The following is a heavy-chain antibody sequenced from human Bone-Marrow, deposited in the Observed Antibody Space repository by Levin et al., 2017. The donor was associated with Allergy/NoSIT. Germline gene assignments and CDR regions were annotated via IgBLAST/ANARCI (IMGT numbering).Heavy chain of an antibody. Sequence: PEASVKVSCKASGGTFSSSAISWVRQAPGQGLEWLGGIIPLFNTVNYAQKFQGRVTITADKSTGTAYMELNSLRYEDTAVYYCARDAGWELITWFDPWGQGTLVTVSS. CDR2: IIPLFNTV. CDR3: ARDAGWELITWFDP. D-gene: IGHD4-23*01. CDR1: GGTFSSSA. V-gene: IGHV1-69*06. J-gene: IGHJ5*02.